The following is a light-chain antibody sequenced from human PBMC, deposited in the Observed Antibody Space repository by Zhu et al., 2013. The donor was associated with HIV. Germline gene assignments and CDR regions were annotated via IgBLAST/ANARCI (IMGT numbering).Light chain of an antibody. Sequence: EIVLTQSPATLSLSPGERATLSCRASQSVSSYLAWYQQKPGQAPRLLIYDASNRATGIPARFSGSGSGTDFTLTISSLEPEDSAVYYCQQRSYWPPTFGGGPRVEIK. J-gene: IGKJ4*01. V-gene: IGKV3-11*01. CDR1: QSVSSY. CDR2: DAS. CDR3: QQRSYWPPT.